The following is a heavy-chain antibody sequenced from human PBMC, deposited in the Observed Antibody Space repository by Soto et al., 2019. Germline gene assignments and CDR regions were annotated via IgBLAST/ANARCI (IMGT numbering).Heavy chain of an antibody. Sequence: PGGSLRLSCAASGFTFRSYEINWVRQAPGKGLEWVSYISISGSTIYYADSVKGRFTISRDNAKNSLYLQMNSLRAEDTAVYYFARPGIAAAGPYYFHRMEVWGQGTKVPVSS. V-gene: IGHV3-48*03. D-gene: IGHD6-13*01. CDR1: GFTFRSYE. CDR2: ISISGSTI. CDR3: ARPGIAAAGPYYFHRMEV. J-gene: IGHJ6*02.